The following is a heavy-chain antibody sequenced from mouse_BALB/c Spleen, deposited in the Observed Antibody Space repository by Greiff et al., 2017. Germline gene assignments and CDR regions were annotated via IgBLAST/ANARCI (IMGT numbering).Heavy chain of an antibody. Sequence: EVKLQESGPGLVKPSQSLSLTCSVTGYSITSGYYWNWIRQFPGNKLEWMGYISYDGSNNYNPSLKNRISITRDTSKNQFFLKLNSVTTEYTATYYCARDQRGIYAMDYWGQGTSVTVSS. V-gene: IGHV3-6*02. CDR2: ISYDGSN. CDR3: ARDQRGIYAMDY. CDR1: GYSITSGYY. J-gene: IGHJ4*01.